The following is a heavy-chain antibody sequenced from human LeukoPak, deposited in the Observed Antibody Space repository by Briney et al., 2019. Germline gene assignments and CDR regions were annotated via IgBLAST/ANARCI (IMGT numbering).Heavy chain of an antibody. CDR1: GGSLSSYY. Sequence: PSDTLSLTCTVSGGSLSSYYYNWIRQPPGKGLEWIGYIYYSGSTNYSPSLKSRVTMSVDTSKNQFSLKLRSVTAADTAVYYCAREYSSGWSDAFDIWGQGTMVTVSS. CDR3: AREYSSGWSDAFDI. CDR2: IYYSGST. J-gene: IGHJ3*02. D-gene: IGHD6-19*01. V-gene: IGHV4-59*12.